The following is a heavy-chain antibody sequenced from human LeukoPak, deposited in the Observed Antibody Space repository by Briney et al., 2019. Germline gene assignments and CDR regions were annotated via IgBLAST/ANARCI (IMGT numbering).Heavy chain of an antibody. J-gene: IGHJ5*02. D-gene: IGHD6-19*01. CDR1: GYTFTGYY. Sequence: ASVKVSCKASGYTFTGYYMHWVRQAPGQGLEWMGWINPNSGGTNYAQKFQGRVTMTRDTSISTAYMELSRLRSDDTAVYYCARDPGIAMAGTRQAGFDPWGQGTLVTVSS. V-gene: IGHV1-2*02. CDR3: ARDPGIAMAGTRQAGFDP. CDR2: INPNSGGT.